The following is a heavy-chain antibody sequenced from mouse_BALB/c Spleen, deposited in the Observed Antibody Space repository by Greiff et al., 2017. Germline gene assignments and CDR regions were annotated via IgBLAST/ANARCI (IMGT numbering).Heavy chain of an antibody. V-gene: IGHV5-4*02. J-gene: IGHJ2*01. CDR3: ARYYGSYFDY. CDR1: GFTFSDYY. CDR2: ISDGGSYT. Sequence: EVHLVESGGGLVKPGGSLKLSCAASGFTFSDYYMYWVRQTPEKRLEWVATISDGGSYTYYPDSVKGRFTISRDNAKNNLYLQMSSLKSEDTAMCYCARYYGSYFDYWGQGTTLTVSS. D-gene: IGHD1-1*01.